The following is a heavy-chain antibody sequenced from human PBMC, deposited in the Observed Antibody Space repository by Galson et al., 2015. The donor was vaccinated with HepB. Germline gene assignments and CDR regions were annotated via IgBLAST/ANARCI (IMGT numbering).Heavy chain of an antibody. CDR2: IYYSGST. Sequence: QVQLQESGPGLVKPSETLSLTCTVSGGSISSKFYYWGWIRQPPGKGLEWIGSIYYSGSTYYNPSLKSRATISLDTSKNQFSLKLSSVTAADTAVYYCARRGDYWGQGTLVIVSS. CDR1: GGSISSKFYY. CDR3: ARRGDY. V-gene: IGHV4-39*01. J-gene: IGHJ4*02.